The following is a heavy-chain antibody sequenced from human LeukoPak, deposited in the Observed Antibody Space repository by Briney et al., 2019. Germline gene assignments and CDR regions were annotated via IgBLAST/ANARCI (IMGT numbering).Heavy chain of an antibody. CDR1: GYTFTIYY. J-gene: IGHJ4*02. CDR3: ARDEGGSYLDY. D-gene: IGHD1-26*01. CDR2: VNPSGGST. Sequence: ASVKVSCKASGYTFTIYYMHWVRQAAGQGLEWMGIVNPSGGSTSYAQKFQGRVTMTRDTSTSTVYMELSSLRSEDTAVYYCARDEGGSYLDYWGQGTLVTVSS. V-gene: IGHV1-46*01.